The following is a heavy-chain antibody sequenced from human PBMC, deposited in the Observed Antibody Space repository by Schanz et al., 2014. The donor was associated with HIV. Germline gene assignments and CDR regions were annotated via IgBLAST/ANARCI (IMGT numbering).Heavy chain of an antibody. J-gene: IGHJ4*02. CDR1: GFTFRSYG. CDR3: ARRRADQKTFDY. V-gene: IGHV3-33*01. D-gene: IGHD2-2*01. CDR2: IWYDGSNK. Sequence: QVQLVESGGGVVQPGRSLRLSCAASGFTFRSYGMHWVRQAPGKGLEWVAVIWYDGSNKYYADSVKGRFTISRDNSKNTLFLQMNSLRFEDTALFYCARRRADQKTFDYWGQGALVTVSS.